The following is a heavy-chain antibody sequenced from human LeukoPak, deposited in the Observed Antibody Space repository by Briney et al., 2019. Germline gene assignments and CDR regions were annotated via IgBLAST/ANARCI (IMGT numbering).Heavy chain of an antibody. V-gene: IGHV4-34*01. D-gene: IGHD3-22*01. CDR1: GGSFSGYY. CDR2: INHSGST. CDR3: ARSMGSPHYYDSSWMGESPFDY. J-gene: IGHJ4*02. Sequence: TSETLSLTCAVYGGSFSGYYWSWIRQPPGKGLEWIGEINHSGSTNYNPSLKSRVTISVDTSKNQFSLKLSSVTAADTAVYYCARSMGSPHYYDSSWMGESPFDYWGQGTLVTVSS.